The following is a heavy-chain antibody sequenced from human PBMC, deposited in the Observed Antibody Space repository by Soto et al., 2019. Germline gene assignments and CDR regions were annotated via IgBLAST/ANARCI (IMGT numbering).Heavy chain of an antibody. CDR3: ARESVEKSSDY. D-gene: IGHD3-3*01. CDR1: GTTFTTYG. CDR2: ISGYNGNT. J-gene: IGHJ4*02. V-gene: IGHV1-18*01. Sequence: QVQLVQSGTEVKSPGASGKFPCRLSGTTFTTYGTNWGGQAHGQGLEGRGWISGYNGNTRYARKLQGRVTMTTDTSTSTAYMELRSLRSADTAVYYCARESVEKSSDYWGQGTLVTVSS.